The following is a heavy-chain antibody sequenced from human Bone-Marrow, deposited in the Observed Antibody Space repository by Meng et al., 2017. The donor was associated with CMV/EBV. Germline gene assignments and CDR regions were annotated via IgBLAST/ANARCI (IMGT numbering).Heavy chain of an antibody. J-gene: IGHJ4*02. CDR3: ARASGYSSGWYLW. D-gene: IGHD6-19*01. Sequence: QVPLQQWGAGLLKPSVTLALTFAVDGGSFSGYYWSWIRQPPGKGLEWIGEINHSGSTNYNPSLKSRVTISVDTSKNQFSLKLSSVTAADTAVYYCARASGYSSGWYLWWGQGTLVTVSS. V-gene: IGHV4-34*01. CDR2: INHSGST. CDR1: GGSFSGYY.